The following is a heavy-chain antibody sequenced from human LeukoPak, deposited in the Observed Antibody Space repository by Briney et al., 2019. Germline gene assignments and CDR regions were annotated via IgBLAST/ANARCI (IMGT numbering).Heavy chain of an antibody. CDR3: AREDPDDGAFDI. CDR1: GFVFSNYA. D-gene: IGHD3-3*01. CDR2: IPDGAYDT. J-gene: IGHJ3*02. V-gene: IGHV3-23*01. Sequence: GGSLRLSCAVSGFVFSNYAMSWVRQAPGKGLEWVAAIPDGAYDTYYADSVKGRFSISRDNSKNTVYLHMNRLTTEDTAVYYCAREDPDDGAFDIWGQGTMVTVSS.